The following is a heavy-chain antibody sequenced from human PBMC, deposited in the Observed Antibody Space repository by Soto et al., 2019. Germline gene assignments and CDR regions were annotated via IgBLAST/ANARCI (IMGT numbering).Heavy chain of an antibody. CDR3: AREDAYGSSIAFDI. V-gene: IGHV3-30-3*01. J-gene: IGHJ3*02. CDR1: GFTFSSYA. Sequence: GGSLRLSCAASGFTFSSYAMHWARQAPGKGLEWVAVISYDGSNKYYADSVKGRFTISRDNSKNTLYLQMNSLRAEDTAVYYCAREDAYGSSIAFDIWGQGTMVTVSS. CDR2: ISYDGSNK. D-gene: IGHD6-6*01.